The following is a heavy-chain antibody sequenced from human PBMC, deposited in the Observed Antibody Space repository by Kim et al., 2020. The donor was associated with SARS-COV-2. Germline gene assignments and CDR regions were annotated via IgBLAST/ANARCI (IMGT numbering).Heavy chain of an antibody. CDR2: ISSSSSYI. CDR1: GFTFSSYS. CDR3: ARPLITMVRGVIITSGAFDI. J-gene: IGHJ3*02. D-gene: IGHD3-10*01. Sequence: GGSLRLSCAASGFTFSSYSMNWVRQAPGKGLEWVSSISSSSSYIYYADSVKGRFTISRDNAKNSLYLQMNSLRAEDTAVYYCARPLITMVRGVIITSGAFDICGQGTMVTVSS. V-gene: IGHV3-21*04.